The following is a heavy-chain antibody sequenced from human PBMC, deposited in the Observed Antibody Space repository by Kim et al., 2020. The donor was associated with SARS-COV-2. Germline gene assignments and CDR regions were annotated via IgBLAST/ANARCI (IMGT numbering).Heavy chain of an antibody. D-gene: IGHD2-15*01. CDR2: INPNSGGT. V-gene: IGHV1-2*02. Sequence: ASVKVSCKASGYTFTGYYMHWVRQAPGQGLEWMGWINPNSGGTNYAQKFQGRVTMTRDTSISTAYMELSRLRSDDTAVYYCARDRTRPTYYFDYWGQGTLVTVSS. CDR3: ARDRTRPTYYFDY. J-gene: IGHJ4*02. CDR1: GYTFTGYY.